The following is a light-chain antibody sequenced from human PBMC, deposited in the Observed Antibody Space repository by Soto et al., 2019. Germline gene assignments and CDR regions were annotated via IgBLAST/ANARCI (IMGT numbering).Light chain of an antibody. CDR1: SGHSSYA. Sequence: QLVLTQSPSASASLGASVKLTCTLSSGHSSYAIAWHQQQPEKGPRYLMKLNSDGSHSKGDGIPDRFSGPSSGAERYLTISSLQSEDEADYYCQTWGTGIVVCGGRTQLTVL. V-gene: IGLV4-69*01. CDR2: LNSDGSH. J-gene: IGLJ2*01. CDR3: QTWGTGIVV.